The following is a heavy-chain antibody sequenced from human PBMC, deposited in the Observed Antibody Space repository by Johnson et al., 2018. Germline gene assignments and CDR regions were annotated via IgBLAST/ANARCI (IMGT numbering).Heavy chain of an antibody. J-gene: IGHJ3*02. CDR3: AKGKGALSGYPRGDAFDI. CDR1: RFTFSNCA. CDR2: ISSGGGST. V-gene: IGHV3-23*04. Sequence: QRVESGGGLVQPGGSLRLSCAASRFTFSNCAMNWVRQAPGKGLEWVSAISSGGGSTYYADSVKGRFTISRDNSKNTLYLRMNSLRAEDTAVYYCAKGKGALSGYPRGDAFDIWGQGTMVTVSS. D-gene: IGHD5-12*01.